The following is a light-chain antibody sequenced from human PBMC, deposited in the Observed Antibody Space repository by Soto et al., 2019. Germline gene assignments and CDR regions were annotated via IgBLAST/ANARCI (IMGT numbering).Light chain of an antibody. J-gene: IGLJ2*01. CDR2: SNN. V-gene: IGLV1-44*01. Sequence: QSVLTQSPSASGTPGQRVTISCSGSSSNIGSNTVNWYQQLPGTAPKLLIYSNNQRPSGVPDRFSGSKSGTSASLAISGLQSEDEADYYCAAWDASLNDVVFGGGTQLTVL. CDR3: AAWDASLNDVV. CDR1: SSNIGSNT.